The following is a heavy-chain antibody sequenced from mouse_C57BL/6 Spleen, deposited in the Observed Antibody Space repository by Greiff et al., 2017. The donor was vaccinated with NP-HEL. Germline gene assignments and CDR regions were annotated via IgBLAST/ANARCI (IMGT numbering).Heavy chain of an antibody. V-gene: IGHV1-20*01. J-gene: IGHJ2*01. CDR3: ARTPYDYGSSYVDY. D-gene: IGHD1-1*01. Sequence: EVMLVESGPELVKPGDSVKISCKASGYSFTGYFMNWVMQSHGKSLEWIGRINPYNGDTFYNQKFKGKATLTVDKSSSTAHMELRSLTSEDSAVYYCARTPYDYGSSYVDYWGQGTTLTVSS. CDR2: INPYNGDT. CDR1: GYSFTGYF.